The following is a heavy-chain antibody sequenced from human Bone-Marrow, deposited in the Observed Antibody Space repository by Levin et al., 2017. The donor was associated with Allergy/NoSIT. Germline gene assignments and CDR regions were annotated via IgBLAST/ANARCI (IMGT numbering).Heavy chain of an antibody. CDR2: ISSSGSTI. CDR3: AFGSYTYYFDY. J-gene: IGHJ4*02. V-gene: IGHV3-48*03. Sequence: GGSLRLSCAASGFTFSSYEMNWVRQAPGKGLEWVSYISSSGSTIYYADSVKGRFTISRDNAKNSLYLQMNSLRAEDTAVYYCAFGSYTYYFDYWGQGTLVTVSS. D-gene: IGHD1-26*01. CDR1: GFTFSSYE.